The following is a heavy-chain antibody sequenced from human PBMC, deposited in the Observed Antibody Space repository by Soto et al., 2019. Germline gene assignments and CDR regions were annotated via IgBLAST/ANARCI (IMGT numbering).Heavy chain of an antibody. D-gene: IGHD6-19*01. J-gene: IGHJ4*02. CDR2: ISYDGSNK. Sequence: PGGSLRLSCAASGFTFSSYAMHWVRQAPGKGLEWVAVISYDGSNKYYADSVKGRFTISRDNSKNTLYLQMNSLRAEDTAVYYCARDRRGSSGWYGHQDYWGQGTLVTVSS. CDR3: ARDRRGSSGWYGHQDY. CDR1: GFTFSSYA. V-gene: IGHV3-30-3*01.